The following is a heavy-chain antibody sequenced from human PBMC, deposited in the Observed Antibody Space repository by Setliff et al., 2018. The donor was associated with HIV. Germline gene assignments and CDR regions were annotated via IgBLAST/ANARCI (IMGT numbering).Heavy chain of an antibody. Sequence: ASVKVSCKASGGSLNNYAISWVRQAPGQGLEWMGGIIPIFGTTTYAQKFQDRVTITTDESTTAFYMELSSLRSEDTALHFCARDLNDRWLQQYWFFDLWGRGTQITVSS. V-gene: IGHV1-69*05. CDR2: IIPIFGTT. CDR3: ARDLNDRWLQQYWFFDL. D-gene: IGHD5-12*01. CDR1: GGSLNNYA. J-gene: IGHJ2*01.